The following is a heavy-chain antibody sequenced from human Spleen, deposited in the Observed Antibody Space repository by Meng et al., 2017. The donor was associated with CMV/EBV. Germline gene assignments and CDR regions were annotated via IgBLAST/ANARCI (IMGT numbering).Heavy chain of an antibody. CDR3: ARVPITIFGVVNGPFDP. V-gene: IGHV4-31*02. CDR1: SIRGAYYY. D-gene: IGHD3-3*01. CDR2: LFYSGGT. Sequence: SIRGAYYYWSLIRQYPGKGLEWIGYLFYSGGTYYNPSLKSRLTISVDTSKNEFSLRLNSATAADTAVYYCARVPITIFGVVNGPFDPWGQGTLVTVSS. J-gene: IGHJ5*02.